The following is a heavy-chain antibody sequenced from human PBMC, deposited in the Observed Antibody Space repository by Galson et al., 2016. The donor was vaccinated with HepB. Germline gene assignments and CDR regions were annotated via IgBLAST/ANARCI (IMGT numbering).Heavy chain of an antibody. CDR2: INRDESST. CDR3: ARVPSYYSGMDV. J-gene: IGHJ6*02. Sequence: SLRLSCAASGLTFSSYYMHWVRQAPGKGLVWVSRINRDESSTSDADYVKGRFTIARDNAKNTLYLQMNSLRAEDTAVYYCARVPSYYSGMDVWGQGTTVTVSS. V-gene: IGHV3-74*01. CDR1: GLTFSSYY.